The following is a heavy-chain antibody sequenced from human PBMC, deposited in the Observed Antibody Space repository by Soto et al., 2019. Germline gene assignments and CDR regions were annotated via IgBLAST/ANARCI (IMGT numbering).Heavy chain of an antibody. CDR1: GGSISSSSYY. D-gene: IGHD3-22*01. J-gene: IGHJ5*02. CDR3: ARWHYDSSGYPHWFDP. V-gene: IGHV4-39*01. Sequence: PSETLSLTCTVSGGSISSSSYYWGWIRQPPGKGLEWIGSIYYSGSTYYNPSLKSRVTISVDTSKNQFSLKLGSVTAADTAVYYCARWHYDSSGYPHWFDPWGQGTLVTVSS. CDR2: IYYSGST.